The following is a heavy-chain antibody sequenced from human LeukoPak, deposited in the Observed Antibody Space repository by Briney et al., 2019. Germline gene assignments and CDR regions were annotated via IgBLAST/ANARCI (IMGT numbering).Heavy chain of an antibody. D-gene: IGHD3-16*01. CDR2: IYYSGST. V-gene: IGHV4-39*07. CDR3: ARETSQKGAHYMDV. Sequence: SETLSLTCTVSDGSISSSNYYWGWIRQPPGKGLEWIGTIYYSGSTYYNPSLKSRVTISVDTSKNQFSLKVNSVTAADTAVYYCARETSQKGAHYMDVWGKGTTVTISS. J-gene: IGHJ6*03. CDR1: DGSISSSNYY.